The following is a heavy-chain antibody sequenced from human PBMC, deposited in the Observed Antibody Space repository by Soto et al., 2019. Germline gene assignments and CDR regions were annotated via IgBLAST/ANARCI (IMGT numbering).Heavy chain of an antibody. J-gene: IGHJ4*02. CDR1: CYTFFIDC. CDR2: ISADNDNG. Sequence: ASMKXSFNASCYTFFIDCIIWVGQAPGQVFEWMGWISADNDNGNSAQKFQDRVTIAIETSTNTAYMELRNLTSDDTALYYCVRDEWQKYHGDVWGQGTLVTVSS. D-gene: IGHD2-21*01. V-gene: IGHV1-18*01. CDR3: VRDEWQKYHGDV.